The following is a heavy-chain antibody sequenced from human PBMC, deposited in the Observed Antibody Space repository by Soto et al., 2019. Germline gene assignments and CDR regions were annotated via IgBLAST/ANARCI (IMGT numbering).Heavy chain of an antibody. Sequence: EVQLLESGGGLVQPGGSLRLSCVASGFTFSYYTMSWVRQAPGKGLEWVSGISNSGDTIYYADSVKGRFTISRDNFKNTLYLQMNSLRADDTAVYYWADPVPAPTRYDYYDIDVWGQGTTVTVSS. CDR2: ISNSGDTI. D-gene: IGHD2-2*01. J-gene: IGHJ6*02. V-gene: IGHV3-23*01. CDR3: ADPVPAPTRYDYYDIDV. CDR1: GFTFSYYT.